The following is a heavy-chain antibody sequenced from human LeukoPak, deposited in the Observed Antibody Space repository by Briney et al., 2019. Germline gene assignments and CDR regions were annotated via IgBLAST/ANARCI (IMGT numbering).Heavy chain of an antibody. CDR1: GYSISSGYY. Sequence: PSETLSLTCAVSGYSISSGYYWGWIRPPPGKGLEWIGSIYHSGSTYYNPSLKSRVTISVDTSKNQFSLKLSSVTAADTAVYYCAMGWYLGDLGDTWGQGTMVTVSS. CDR2: IYHSGST. CDR3: AMGWYLGDLGDT. J-gene: IGHJ3*02. V-gene: IGHV4-38-2*01. D-gene: IGHD6-19*01.